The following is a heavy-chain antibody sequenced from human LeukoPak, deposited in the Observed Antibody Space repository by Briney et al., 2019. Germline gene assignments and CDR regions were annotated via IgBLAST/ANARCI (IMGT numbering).Heavy chain of an antibody. CDR2: ISSSSSTI. Sequence: GGSLRLSCAASGFTFSSYSMNWVRQAPGKGLEWVSYISSSSSTIYYADSVKGRFTISRDNAKNSLYLQMNSLRAEDTAVYYCARDLRSYGFREDDAFDIWGQGTMVTVSS. J-gene: IGHJ3*02. CDR3: ARDLRSYGFREDDAFDI. D-gene: IGHD5-18*01. V-gene: IGHV3-48*04. CDR1: GFTFSSYS.